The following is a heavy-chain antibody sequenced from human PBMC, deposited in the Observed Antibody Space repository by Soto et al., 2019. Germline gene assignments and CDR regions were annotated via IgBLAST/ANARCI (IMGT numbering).Heavy chain of an antibody. Sequence: QVQLQESGPGLVKPSETLSLTCTVSGGSVSSGHFYWRWIRQPPGKGLEWLGYIYYSGSTKYNPALRSRGAILVDTSKNQFARKLTAVTAADTAVYYGARSGSGSGWLGGQGTLVTVSS. CDR3: ARSGSGSGWL. J-gene: IGHJ4*02. D-gene: IGHD6-19*01. CDR1: GGSVSSGHFY. V-gene: IGHV4-61*01. CDR2: IYYSGST.